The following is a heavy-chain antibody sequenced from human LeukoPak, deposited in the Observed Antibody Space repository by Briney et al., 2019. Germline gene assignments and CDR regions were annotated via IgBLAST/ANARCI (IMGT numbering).Heavy chain of an antibody. J-gene: IGHJ4*02. Sequence: GGSLRLSCAASGFTFSSNWMHWVRQAPGKGLVWVSRINRDGSSTSYADSVKGRFTTSRDNSKNALYLQMNSLRAEDTAVYYCAKDLVGATSYWGQGTLVTVSS. CDR1: GFTFSSNW. CDR3: AKDLVGATSY. V-gene: IGHV3-74*01. D-gene: IGHD1-26*01. CDR2: INRDGSST.